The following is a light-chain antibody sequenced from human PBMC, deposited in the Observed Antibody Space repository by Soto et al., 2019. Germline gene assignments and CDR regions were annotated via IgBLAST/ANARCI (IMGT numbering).Light chain of an antibody. J-gene: IGLJ1*01. V-gene: IGLV1-44*01. Sequence: QPVLTQPPSASGTPGQRVTISCSGSSSNIGSNTVNWYQQLPGTAPKLLIYSNNQRPSGVPDRFSGSKSGTSASLAISGLQSEDEADYDCAAWDDSLTGYVFGTGTTLTVL. CDR2: SNN. CDR3: AAWDDSLTGYV. CDR1: SSNIGSNT.